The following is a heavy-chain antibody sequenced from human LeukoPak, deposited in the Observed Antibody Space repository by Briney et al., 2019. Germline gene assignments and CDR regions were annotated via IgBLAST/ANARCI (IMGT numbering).Heavy chain of an antibody. CDR1: GYTFTNYA. CDR2: IHPSTGNP. CDR3: ARAGTLLWFGELFPVDY. V-gene: IGHV7-4-1*02. J-gene: IGHJ4*02. D-gene: IGHD3-10*01. Sequence: ASVKVSCKASGYTFTNYAMNWVRQAPGQGLEWMGWIHPSTGNPTYAQGFTGRFVFSLDTSVSTAYLQISSLKAEDTAVYYCARAGTLLWFGELFPVDYWGQGTLVTVSS.